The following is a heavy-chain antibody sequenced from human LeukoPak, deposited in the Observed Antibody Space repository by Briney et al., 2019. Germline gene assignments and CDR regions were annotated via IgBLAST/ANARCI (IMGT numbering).Heavy chain of an antibody. CDR3: AIRCSGGSCYGALQY. CDR2: FSYSGST. CDR1: GDAISSHY. J-gene: IGHJ4*02. Sequence: SETLSLTCTVSGDAISSHYWSWIRQPPGKGLEWIGYFSYSGSTTYNPPLKSRVTISVDTSKNQFSLKLSSVTAADTDVYYCAIRCSGGSCYGALQYWGQGTLVTVSS. D-gene: IGHD2-15*01. V-gene: IGHV4-59*11.